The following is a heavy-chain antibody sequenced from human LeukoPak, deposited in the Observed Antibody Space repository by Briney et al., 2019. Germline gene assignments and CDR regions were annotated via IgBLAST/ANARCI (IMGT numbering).Heavy chain of an antibody. CDR1: GFTFEDYT. CDR3: VKDLSFESSGHVFEY. J-gene: IGHJ4*02. D-gene: IGHD6-19*01. V-gene: IGHV3-43*01. CDR2: ISWDGTT. Sequence: GGSLRLSCAASGFTFEDYTLHWVRQAPGKTLEWVSLISWDGTTYYTNSVKGRFTMSRDNSKNSLYLQMDTLRSEDTAFYYCVKDLSFESSGHVFEYWGQGTLVTVSS.